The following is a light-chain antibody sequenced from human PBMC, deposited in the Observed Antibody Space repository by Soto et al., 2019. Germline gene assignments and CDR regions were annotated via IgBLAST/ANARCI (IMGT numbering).Light chain of an antibody. CDR3: QFYDSSLSGPVL. CDR2: GDT. J-gene: IGLJ2*01. CDR1: NSNIGAGYD. Sequence: QSVLTQPPSVSGAPGQRVTISCTGSNSNIGAGYDVNWYQHLPGTAPKLLIYGDTIRPSGVPDRFSGSKSATSASLAIAGLQVEDEGDYYCQFYDSSLSGPVLFGGGTKLTVL. V-gene: IGLV1-40*01.